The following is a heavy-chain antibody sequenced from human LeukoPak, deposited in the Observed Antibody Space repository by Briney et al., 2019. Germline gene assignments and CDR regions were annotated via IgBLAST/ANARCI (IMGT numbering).Heavy chain of an antibody. CDR3: ARHPRIADPNAFDI. CDR2: IYYSGST. CDR1: GGSISSYY. V-gene: IGHV4-59*08. Sequence: SETLSLTCTVSGGSISSYYWSWIRQPPGKGLEWIGYIYYSGSTNYNPSLKSRVTISVDTSKNQFSLKLSSVTAADTAVYYCARHPRIADPNAFDIRGQGTMVTVSS. D-gene: IGHD6-13*01. J-gene: IGHJ3*02.